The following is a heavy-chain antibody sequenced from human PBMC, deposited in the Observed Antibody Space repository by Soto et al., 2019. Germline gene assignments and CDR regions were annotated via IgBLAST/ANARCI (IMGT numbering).Heavy chain of an antibody. Sequence: QVQLQESGPGLVKPSETLSLTCNVSGGSISSYYWSWIRQPPGKGLEYIGHVYNSGSTIHSPSLKRRPPISVDTSKNQFSLRLTSWTAADPAVYYCAGGSILCWECFHHWGQGILITVSS. D-gene: IGHD6-6*01. CDR3: AGGSILCWECFHH. V-gene: IGHV4-59*01. J-gene: IGHJ1*01. CDR2: VYNSGST. CDR1: GGSISSYY.